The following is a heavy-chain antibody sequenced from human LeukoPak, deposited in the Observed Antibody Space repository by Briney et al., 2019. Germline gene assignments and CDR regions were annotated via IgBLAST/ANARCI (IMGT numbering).Heavy chain of an antibody. V-gene: IGHV5-10-1*01. J-gene: IGHJ3*02. CDR2: IDLSDAYT. CDR3: ARLGYCSSTSCLSYI. CDR1: GYSFTSYW. D-gene: IGHD2-2*01. Sequence: GESLKISCKGSGYSFTSYWISWGRQMPGKGLEWMGRIDLSDAYTNYSPSFQGHVTISADKSISTAYLEWSSLKASDTAMYYCARLGYCSSTSCLSYIGGQGTMVTVSS.